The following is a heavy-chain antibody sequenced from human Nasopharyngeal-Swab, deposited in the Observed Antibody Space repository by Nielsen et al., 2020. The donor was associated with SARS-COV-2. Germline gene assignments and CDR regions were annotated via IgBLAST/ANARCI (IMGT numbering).Heavy chain of an antibody. CDR3: ARAYYYDSSGYYYADY. Sequence: ASVKVSCKASGYTFTSYGISWVRQASGQGLEWMGWISAYNGNTNYAQKLQGRVTMTTDTSTSTAYMELRSLRSDDTAVYYCARAYYYDSSGYYYADYWGQGTLVTVSS. CDR1: GYTFTSYG. J-gene: IGHJ4*02. D-gene: IGHD3-22*01. CDR2: ISAYNGNT. V-gene: IGHV1-18*01.